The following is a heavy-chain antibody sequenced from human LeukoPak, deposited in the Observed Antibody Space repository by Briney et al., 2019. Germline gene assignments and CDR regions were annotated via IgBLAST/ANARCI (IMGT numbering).Heavy chain of an antibody. CDR1: GGSISSYY. V-gene: IGHV4-4*07. CDR3: AREGTSGGLNWLDP. D-gene: IGHD3-10*01. Sequence: ASETLSLTCTVSGGSISSYYWSWIRQPAGKGLEWIGRIYTSGSTNYNPSLKSRVTMSVDTSKNQSSLRLSSVNAADTAVYFCAREGTSGGLNWLDPWGQGTLVTVSS. CDR2: IYTSGST. J-gene: IGHJ5*02.